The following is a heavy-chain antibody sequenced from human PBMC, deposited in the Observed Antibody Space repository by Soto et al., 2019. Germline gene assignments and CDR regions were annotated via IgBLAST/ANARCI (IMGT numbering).Heavy chain of an antibody. J-gene: IGHJ4*02. CDR3: ARVKVVTATDF. Sequence: PGGSLRLSCAASGFTFSSCSMNWVRQAPGKGLEWVSYISSSSSTIYYADSVKGRFTISRDNAKNSLYLQMHSLRDGDTAVYYCARVKVVTATDFWGQGNLVTVSS. D-gene: IGHD2-21*02. CDR2: ISSSSSTI. CDR1: GFTFSSCS. V-gene: IGHV3-48*02.